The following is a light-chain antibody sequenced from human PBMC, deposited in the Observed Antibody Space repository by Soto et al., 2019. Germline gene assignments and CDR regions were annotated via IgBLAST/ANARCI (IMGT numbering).Light chain of an antibody. CDR1: SSDVGGSNH. Sequence: QSVLTQPASVSGSPGQSITISCTGTSSDVGGSNHVSWYQHHPGKAPKLIIYEVSYRPSGVSNRFSGSKSGYTASLTISGLQAEDEADYYCNSYTSSSTLLFGGGTKLTVL. V-gene: IGLV2-14*01. CDR3: NSYTSSSTLL. CDR2: EVS. J-gene: IGLJ2*01.